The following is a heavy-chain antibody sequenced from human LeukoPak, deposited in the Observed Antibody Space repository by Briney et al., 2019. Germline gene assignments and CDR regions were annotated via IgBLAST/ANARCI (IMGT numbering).Heavy chain of an antibody. CDR2: MYFSGST. Sequence: PSETLSLTCTVSGVPISSRSYYWGWIRQPPGKGLEWIGSMYFSGSTHYNPSLKSRVTISVHTPENHLSLKLTSVTAADTAVYYCARHLRFGSSALPRDVFDIWGRGTVVTVSS. J-gene: IGHJ3*02. CDR3: ARHLRFGSSALPRDVFDI. V-gene: IGHV4-39*01. D-gene: IGHD1-26*01. CDR1: GVPISSRSYY.